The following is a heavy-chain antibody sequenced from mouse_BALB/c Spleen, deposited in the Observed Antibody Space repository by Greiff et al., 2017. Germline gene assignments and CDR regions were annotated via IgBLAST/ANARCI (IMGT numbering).Heavy chain of an antibody. CDR1: GFTFSSYT. D-gene: IGHD1-1*01. CDR3: TRVITTDWYFDV. CDR2: ISSGGSYT. J-gene: IGHJ1*01. Sequence: DVKLVESGGGLVKPGGSLKLSCAASGFTFSSYTMSWVRQTPEKRLEWVATISSGGSYTYYPDSVKGRFTISRDNAKNTLYLQMSSLKSEDTAMYYCTRVITTDWYFDVWGAGTTVTVSS. V-gene: IGHV5-6-4*01.